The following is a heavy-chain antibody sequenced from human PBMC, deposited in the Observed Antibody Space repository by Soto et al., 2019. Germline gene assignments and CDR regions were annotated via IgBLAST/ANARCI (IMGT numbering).Heavy chain of an antibody. CDR2: IFHSGNT. CDR1: SGSIGTTNW. V-gene: IGHV4-4*02. Sequence: ASETLSLTCAVSSGSIGTTNWCSWVRQPPGKGLEWIGEIFHSGNTYYNPSLASRVTKSVDTSKNQFSLNLRSVTAADTAVYYCARRTWGMDVWGQGTTVTVSS. J-gene: IGHJ6*02. D-gene: IGHD2-8*01. CDR3: ARRTWGMDV.